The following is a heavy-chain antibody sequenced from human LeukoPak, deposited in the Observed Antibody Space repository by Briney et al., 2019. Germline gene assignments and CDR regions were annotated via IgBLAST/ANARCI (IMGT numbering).Heavy chain of an antibody. J-gene: IGHJ4*02. D-gene: IGHD6-13*01. CDR1: GFTFSTYS. V-gene: IGHV3-48*01. Sequence: GGSLRLSCAASGFTFSTYSMNWVRQAPGKGLEWVSYITSSSSTMFYADSVKGRFTISRDNAENSMYLQMNNLRVEDTAVYYCARLIGNSWLDYWGQGTLVTVSS. CDR3: ARLIGNSWLDY. CDR2: ITSSSSTM.